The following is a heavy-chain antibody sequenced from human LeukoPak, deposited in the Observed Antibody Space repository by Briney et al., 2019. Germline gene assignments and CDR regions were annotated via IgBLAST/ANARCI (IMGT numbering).Heavy chain of an antibody. Sequence: SETLSLTCAVYGGSFSGYSWSWIRQPPGKGLEWIGYIYYSGSTYYNPSLKSRVTISVDTSKNQFSLKLSSVTAADTAVYYCARQDDIVVVPAATNWFDPWGQGTLVTVSS. J-gene: IGHJ5*02. D-gene: IGHD2-2*01. CDR1: GGSFSGYS. CDR3: ARQDDIVVVPAATNWFDP. CDR2: IYYSGST. V-gene: IGHV4-59*08.